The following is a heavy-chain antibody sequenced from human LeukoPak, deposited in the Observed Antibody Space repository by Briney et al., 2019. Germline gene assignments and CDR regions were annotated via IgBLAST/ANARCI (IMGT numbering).Heavy chain of an antibody. D-gene: IGHD6-19*01. Sequence: GASVKVSCKASGYTFTGYYMHWVRQAPGQGLEWMGWVNPNSGGTNYAQKFQGRVTMTRDTSISTAYMELSRLRSDDTAVYYCARAGSGWYSEFDYWGQGTLVTVSS. V-gene: IGHV1-2*02. CDR1: GYTFTGYY. CDR2: VNPNSGGT. J-gene: IGHJ4*02. CDR3: ARAGSGWYSEFDY.